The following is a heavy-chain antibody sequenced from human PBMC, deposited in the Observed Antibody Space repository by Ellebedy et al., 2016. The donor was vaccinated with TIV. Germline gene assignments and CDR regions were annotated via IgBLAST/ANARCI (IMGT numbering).Heavy chain of an antibody. Sequence: GESLKISCAASGFTFSSYAMRWFRQAPGKGLEWVSAISSSGGSTYYADSVKGRFTSSGDNSKNTLYLQMNSLRAEDTAVYYCAKEPRGFCTSSSCGPDYWGQGTLVTVSS. J-gene: IGHJ4*02. CDR3: AKEPRGFCTSSSCGPDY. CDR2: ISSSGGST. CDR1: GFTFSSYA. V-gene: IGHV3-23*01. D-gene: IGHD2-2*01.